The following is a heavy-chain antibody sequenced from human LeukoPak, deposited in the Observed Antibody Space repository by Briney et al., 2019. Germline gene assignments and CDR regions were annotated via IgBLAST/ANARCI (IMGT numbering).Heavy chain of an antibody. CDR1: GGTFSSYA. CDR2: IVPIFGTT. J-gene: IGHJ4*02. V-gene: IGHV1-69*13. CDR3: TRSRGSGSYLDY. D-gene: IGHD3-10*01. Sequence: SVKVSCKASGGTFSSYAINWVRQAPGQGLEWMGRIVPIFGTTNYAQNFQGRVTITADESTSTAYMELSSLRSEDTVVYYCTRSRGSGSYLDYWGQGTLVTVSS.